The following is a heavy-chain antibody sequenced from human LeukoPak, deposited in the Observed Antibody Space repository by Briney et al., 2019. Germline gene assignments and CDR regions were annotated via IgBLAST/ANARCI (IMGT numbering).Heavy chain of an antibody. D-gene: IGHD2-8*01. Sequence: SVKVSCKASGGTLSSYAISWVRQAPGQGLEWMGGIIPIFGTANYAQKFQGRVTITTDESTSTAYMELSSLRSEDTAVYYCARGVVLMVYAPSAFDIWGQGTMVTVSS. J-gene: IGHJ3*02. CDR1: GGTLSSYA. CDR2: IIPIFGTA. V-gene: IGHV1-69*05. CDR3: ARGVVLMVYAPSAFDI.